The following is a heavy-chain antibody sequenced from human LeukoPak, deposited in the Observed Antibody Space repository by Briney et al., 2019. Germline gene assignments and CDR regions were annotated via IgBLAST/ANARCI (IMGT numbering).Heavy chain of an antibody. J-gene: IGHJ4*02. Sequence: SETLSLTCTVSAGSISSRSYYWGWIRQSPGKGLEWIGNIYYSGSIYYNPSLKSRVTISVDTSKNQFSLKLSAVTAADTAVYYCARGYDSSGYPLDYWGQGTLVTVSS. CDR1: AGSISSRSYY. D-gene: IGHD3-22*01. V-gene: IGHV4-39*01. CDR2: IYYSGSI. CDR3: ARGYDSSGYPLDY.